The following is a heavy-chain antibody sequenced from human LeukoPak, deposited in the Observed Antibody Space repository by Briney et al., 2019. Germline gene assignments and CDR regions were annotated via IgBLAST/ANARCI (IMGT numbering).Heavy chain of an antibody. CDR2: IYYSGST. CDR1: GGSISSYY. V-gene: IGHV4-59*08. Sequence: PSETLSLTCTVSGGSISSYYSSWIRQPPGKGLEWIGYIYYSGSTNYNPSLKSRVTISVDTSKNQFSLNLSSVTAADTAVYYCARQGGGFWYFDLWGRGTLVTVSS. D-gene: IGHD6-25*01. J-gene: IGHJ2*01. CDR3: ARQGGGFWYFDL.